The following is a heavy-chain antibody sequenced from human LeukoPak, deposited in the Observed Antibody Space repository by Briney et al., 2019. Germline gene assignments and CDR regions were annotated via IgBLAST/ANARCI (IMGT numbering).Heavy chain of an antibody. V-gene: IGHV4-59*01. CDR1: GGSISSYY. CDR3: ARARVRWSPFDY. D-gene: IGHD4-23*01. CDR2: IYYSGST. Sequence: SETLSLTCTVSGGSISSYYWSWIRQPPGKGLEWIGYIYYSGSTNYNPSLKSRVTISVDTSKNQISLKLSSVTAADTAVYYCARARVRWSPFDYWGQGTLVTVSS. J-gene: IGHJ4*02.